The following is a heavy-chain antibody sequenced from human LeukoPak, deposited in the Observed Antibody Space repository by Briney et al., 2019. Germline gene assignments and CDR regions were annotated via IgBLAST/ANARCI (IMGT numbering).Heavy chain of an antibody. V-gene: IGHV3-7*01. Sequence: GGSLRLSCAASGFTFSSYWMSWVRQAPGKGLEWVANIKQDGSEKNYVGFVKGRFTISRDNAKNSLFLQMNSLRAEDTAVYYCARGYGDYPTHCYGMDVWGQGTTVTVSS. CDR2: IKQDGSEK. CDR3: ARGYGDYPTHCYGMDV. D-gene: IGHD4-17*01. J-gene: IGHJ6*02. CDR1: GFTFSSYW.